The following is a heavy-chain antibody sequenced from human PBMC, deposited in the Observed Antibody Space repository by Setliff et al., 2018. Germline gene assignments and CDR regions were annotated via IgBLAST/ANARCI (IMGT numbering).Heavy chain of an antibody. Sequence: NPSETLSLTCTVTGGSIGPHYWSWIRQAPGKGLEWIGHIFYSDTAKYNPSLGSRAAISVDSSKNQFSLKLRSVTAADTAVYYCARDRSTVIRGVTSFFYYYMDVWGGGTTVTVSS. V-gene: IGHV4-59*11. CDR2: IFYSDTA. D-gene: IGHD3-10*01. J-gene: IGHJ6*03. CDR3: ARDRSTVIRGVTSFFYYYMDV. CDR1: GGSIGPHY.